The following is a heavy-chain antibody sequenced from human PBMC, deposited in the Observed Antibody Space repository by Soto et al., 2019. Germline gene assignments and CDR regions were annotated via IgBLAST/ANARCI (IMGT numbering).Heavy chain of an antibody. CDR3: ATWHEREHAYDV. Sequence: VQLMESGGGLIQPGESLRLSCVAFGFTISGKKYVAWVRQAPGKGLEWVSALYDVDGSFYADSVKGRFTTSSDSSKTTVYLQMNDLRPDDTAVYYCATWHEREHAYDVWGQGTTVTVSS. V-gene: IGHV3-53*01. J-gene: IGHJ3*01. CDR1: GFTISGKKY. D-gene: IGHD1-1*01. CDR2: LYDVDGS.